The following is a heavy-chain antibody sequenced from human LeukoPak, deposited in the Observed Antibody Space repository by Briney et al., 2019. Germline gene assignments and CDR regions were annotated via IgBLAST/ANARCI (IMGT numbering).Heavy chain of an antibody. CDR3: ARRDDYTFDI. CDR2: IYYSGST. Sequence: SETLSLTCTVSGGSFSSHYWSWIRQPPGKGLEWIGYIYYSGSTKCNPSLKSRVTISVDTSKNKFSLKQSSVTAADTAVYYCARRDDYTFDIWGQGTMVTVSS. V-gene: IGHV4-59*11. CDR1: GGSFSSHY. J-gene: IGHJ3*02. D-gene: IGHD4-11*01.